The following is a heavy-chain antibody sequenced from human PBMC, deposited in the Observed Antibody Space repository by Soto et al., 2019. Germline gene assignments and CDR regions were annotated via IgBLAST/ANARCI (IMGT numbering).Heavy chain of an antibody. D-gene: IGHD3-22*01. Sequence: VQLAESGGGEVQPGRSLRLSCAASGFTYTDFALHWVRQAPGKGLEWVAIISYDGSDKYYADSVKGRFAISRDNPKNTLYREMNSLRPEDTAVYFCARRAWDSYYAIDVWGQGTTVTVFS. CDR3: ARRAWDSYYAIDV. V-gene: IGHV3-30*09. CDR2: ISYDGSDK. J-gene: IGHJ6*02. CDR1: GFTYTDFA.